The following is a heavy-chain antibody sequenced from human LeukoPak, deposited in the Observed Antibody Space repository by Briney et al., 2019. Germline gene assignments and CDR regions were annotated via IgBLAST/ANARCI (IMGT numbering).Heavy chain of an antibody. CDR1: GYTFTSYG. Sequence: ASVKVSCRASGYTFTSYGISGVRQAPGQGLEWMGWISAYNGNTNYAQKLQGRVTMTTDTSTSTAYMELRSLRSDDTAVYYCRYEGYCSSTSCYSPYYYYGMDVWGQGTTVTVSS. D-gene: IGHD2-2*02. CDR2: ISAYNGNT. V-gene: IGHV1-18*01. J-gene: IGHJ6*02. CDR3: RYEGYCSSTSCYSPYYYYGMDV.